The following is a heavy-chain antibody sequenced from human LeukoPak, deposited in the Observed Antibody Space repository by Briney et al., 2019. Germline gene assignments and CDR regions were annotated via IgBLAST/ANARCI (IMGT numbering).Heavy chain of an antibody. CDR1: GYTFSGYY. Sequence: GPVKVSCKAYGYTFSGYYMHLVRQAPGQGPEWMGWINPNSGGTNYAQKFQGRVTMTRDTSLSTVYMELSRLRSDDMAVYYCATQATSGWHFSWGQGTLVTVSS. V-gene: IGHV1-2*02. D-gene: IGHD6-19*01. J-gene: IGHJ5*02. CDR3: ATQATSGWHFS. CDR2: INPNSGGT.